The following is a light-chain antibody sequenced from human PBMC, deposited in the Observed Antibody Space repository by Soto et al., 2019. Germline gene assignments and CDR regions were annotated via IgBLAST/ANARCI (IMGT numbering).Light chain of an antibody. Sequence: QSVLTQPASVSGSPGQSITISCTGTNSDIGTYIYVSWYQQHHGKAPKLLIYDVSNRPSGVSNRFSGSKSGNTASLTISGLQAEDEADYYCSSYTASRTKFGGGTKLTVL. V-gene: IGLV2-14*01. CDR3: SSYTASRTK. CDR2: DVS. J-gene: IGLJ2*01. CDR1: NSDIGTYIY.